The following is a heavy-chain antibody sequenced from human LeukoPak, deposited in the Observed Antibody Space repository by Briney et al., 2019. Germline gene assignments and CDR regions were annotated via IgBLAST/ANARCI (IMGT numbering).Heavy chain of an antibody. CDR3: ARDQVVPAALRSGSDIREYYYYYGMDV. J-gene: IGHJ6*04. D-gene: IGHD2-2*01. CDR1: GGSISSSNW. CDR2: ICHSGST. V-gene: IGHV4-4*02. Sequence: PSGTLSLTCAVSGGSISSSNWWSWVRPPPGKGLEWIGEICHSGSTNYNPSLKSRVTISVDKSKNQFSLKLSSVTAADTAVYYCARDQVVPAALRSGSDIREYYYYYGMDVWGKGTTVTVSS.